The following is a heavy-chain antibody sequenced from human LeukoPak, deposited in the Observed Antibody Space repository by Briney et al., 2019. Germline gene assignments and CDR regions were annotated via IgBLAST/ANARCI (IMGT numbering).Heavy chain of an antibody. J-gene: IGHJ5*02. CDR1: GYTFTGYY. Sequence: ASVKVSCKASGYTFTGYYMHWVRQAPGQGLEWMGWINPNSGGTNYAQKFQGRVTMTRDTSISTAYIELSRLRSDDTAVYYCARERGQQLVRSWFDPWGQGTLVTVSS. D-gene: IGHD6-13*01. V-gene: IGHV1-2*02. CDR3: ARERGQQLVRSWFDP. CDR2: INPNSGGT.